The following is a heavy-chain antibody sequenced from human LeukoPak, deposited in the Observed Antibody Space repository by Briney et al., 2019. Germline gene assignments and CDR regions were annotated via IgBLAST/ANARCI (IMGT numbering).Heavy chain of an antibody. V-gene: IGHV3-30*02. D-gene: IGHD3-10*01. CDR1: GFTFSSYG. Sequence: ETGGSLRLSCAASGFTFSSYGMHWVRQAPGKGLEWVAFIRYDGSNKYYADSVKGRFTISRDNSKNTLYLQMNSLRAEDTAVYYCAKDAGGSGSVPYNDYWGQGTLVTVSS. CDR2: IRYDGSNK. J-gene: IGHJ4*02. CDR3: AKDAGGSGSVPYNDY.